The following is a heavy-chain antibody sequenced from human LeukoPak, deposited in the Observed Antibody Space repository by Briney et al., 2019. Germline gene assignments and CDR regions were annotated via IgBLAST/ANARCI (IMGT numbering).Heavy chain of an antibody. D-gene: IGHD6-13*01. CDR2: IEYSGGSA. J-gene: IGHJ4*02. CDR1: GFAFNTYS. V-gene: IGHV3-21*01. Sequence: GGSLRLSCAASGFAFNTYSMSWIRQAPGKGLEWVASIEYSGGSAYYADSVKGRFTISGDNSKNSLFLQMNSLRAEDTAVYYCARFIAAPYYFDYWGRGTLVTVSS. CDR3: ARFIAAPYYFDY.